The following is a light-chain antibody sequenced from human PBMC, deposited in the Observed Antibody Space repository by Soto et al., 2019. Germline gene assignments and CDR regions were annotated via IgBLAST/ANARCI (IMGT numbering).Light chain of an antibody. V-gene: IGKV3-15*01. CDR1: QSISSN. J-gene: IGKJ4*01. CDR2: GAA. CDR3: QMYNNWLAT. Sequence: EIVMTQSPATLSMSPGERATLSCRANQSISSNLAWYQQKPGQAPRLLIYGAATRATGIPAMFSGSGSGTDFTLTISGLQSEDFAVYYCQMYNNWLATFGGGTKVEIK.